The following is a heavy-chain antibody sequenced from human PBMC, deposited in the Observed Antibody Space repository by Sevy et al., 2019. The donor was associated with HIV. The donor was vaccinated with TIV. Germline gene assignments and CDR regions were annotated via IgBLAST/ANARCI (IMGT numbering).Heavy chain of an antibody. J-gene: IGHJ4*02. CDR3: AKIGSGSYYIFYYFDY. CDR1: GFTFSSYA. D-gene: IGHD1-26*01. CDR2: ISGSGGST. Sequence: GGSLRLSCAASGFTFSSYAMSWVRQAPGKGLEWVSAISGSGGSTYYADSVKGRFTISRENSKNTLYLQMNILRAEDTAVYYCAKIGSGSYYIFYYFDYWGKGTLVTVSS. V-gene: IGHV3-23*01.